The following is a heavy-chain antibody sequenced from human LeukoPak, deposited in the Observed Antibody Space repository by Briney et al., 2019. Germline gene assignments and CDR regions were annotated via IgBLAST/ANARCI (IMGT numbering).Heavy chain of an antibody. D-gene: IGHD1-1*01. CDR3: ARVSWFPGTSYYYMDV. V-gene: IGHV4-61*02. CDR1: GGSISSSSYY. J-gene: IGHJ6*03. Sequence: SETLSLTCTVSGGSISSSSYYWGWIRQPAGKGLEWIGRIYPSGSTNYNPSLKSRVTISVDTSKNQFSLKLSSVTAADTAVYYCARVSWFPGTSYYYMDVWDKGTTVTVSS. CDR2: IYPSGST.